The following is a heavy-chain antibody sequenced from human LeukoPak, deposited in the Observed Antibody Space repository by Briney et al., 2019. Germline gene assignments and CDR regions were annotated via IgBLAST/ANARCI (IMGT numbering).Heavy chain of an antibody. J-gene: IGHJ4*02. D-gene: IGHD2-15*01. CDR1: GGSISSGDYY. CDR2: IYYSGST. CDR3: ARDRCSGGSCYSIDY. V-gene: IGHV4-30-4*01. Sequence: SETLSLTCTVSGGSISSGDYYWSWIRQPPGKGLEWIGYIYYSGSTYYNPSLKSRVTISVDTSKNQFSLKLSSVTAADTAVYYCARDRCSGGSCYSIDYWSQGTLVTVSS.